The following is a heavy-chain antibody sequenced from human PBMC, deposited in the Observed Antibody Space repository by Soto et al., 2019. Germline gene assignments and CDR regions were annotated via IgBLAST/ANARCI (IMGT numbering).Heavy chain of an antibody. CDR1: GFTFSSYA. CDR2: ISGSGGST. D-gene: IGHD3-22*01. CDR3: AKAEVYYDSSGYYSR. Sequence: GGSLRLSCAASGFTFSSYAMSWVRQAPGKGLEWVSAISGSGGSTYYADSVKGRFTISRDNSKNTLYLQMNSLRAEDTAVYYCAKAEVYYDSSGYYSRWGQGTLVTVSS. J-gene: IGHJ4*02. V-gene: IGHV3-23*01.